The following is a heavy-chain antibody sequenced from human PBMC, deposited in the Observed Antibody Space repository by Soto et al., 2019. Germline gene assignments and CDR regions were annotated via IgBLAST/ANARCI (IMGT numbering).Heavy chain of an antibody. CDR2: ISSSSSYI. J-gene: IGHJ3*02. Sequence: GGSLRLSCAASGFTFSSYSMNWVRQAPGKGLEWVSSISSSSSYIYYADSVKGRFTISRDNAKNSLYLQMNSLRAEDTAVSYCARDGLAVWDAFDIWGQGTMVTVSS. CDR1: GFTFSSYS. CDR3: ARDGLAVWDAFDI. V-gene: IGHV3-21*01. D-gene: IGHD6-19*01.